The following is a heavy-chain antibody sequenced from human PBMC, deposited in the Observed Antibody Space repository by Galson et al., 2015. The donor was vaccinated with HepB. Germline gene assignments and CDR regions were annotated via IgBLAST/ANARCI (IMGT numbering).Heavy chain of an antibody. Sequence: SLRLSCAASGFTFSSYGMHWVRQAPGKGLEWVAVISYDGSNKYYADSVKGRFTISRDNSKNTLYLQMNSLRAEDTAVYYCAKVFRNGVGYYYGMDVWGQGTTVTVSS. D-gene: IGHD1-14*01. CDR3: AKVFRNGVGYYYGMDV. CDR1: GFTFSSYG. CDR2: ISYDGSNK. V-gene: IGHV3-30*18. J-gene: IGHJ6*02.